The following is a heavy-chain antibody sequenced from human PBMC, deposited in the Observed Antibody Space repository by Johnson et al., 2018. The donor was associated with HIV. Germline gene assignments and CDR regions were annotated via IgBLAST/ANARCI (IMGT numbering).Heavy chain of an antibody. V-gene: IGHV3-66*01. D-gene: IGHD1-26*01. Sequence: VQLVESGGGLVQPGGSLRLSCAASGFTVSSNYMSWVRQAPGKGLEWVSVIYSGGSTGYADPVTGRFTISRDNAKNSLYLQVNSLRAEDTAVYYRARDPELIVGATGAFDSWGQGTMVTVSS. J-gene: IGHJ3*02. CDR2: IYSGGST. CDR1: GFTVSSNY. CDR3: ARDPELIVGATGAFDS.